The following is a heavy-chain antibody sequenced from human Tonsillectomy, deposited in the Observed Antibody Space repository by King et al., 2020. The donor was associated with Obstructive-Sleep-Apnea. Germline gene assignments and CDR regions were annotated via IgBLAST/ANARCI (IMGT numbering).Heavy chain of an antibody. CDR3: ARVRANHDFDI. Sequence: QLQESGPGLGKPSETLSPTCTVSGYSISSGFYWGWIRQTPGKGLEWIGSRSQSGRTSYNPSLTSRVTLSMDTPKDQFSLNLRSVTAADTAIYYCARVRANHDFDIWGQGTMVTVSS. V-gene: IGHV4-38-2*02. CDR1: GYSISSGFY. J-gene: IGHJ3*02. CDR2: RSQSGRT.